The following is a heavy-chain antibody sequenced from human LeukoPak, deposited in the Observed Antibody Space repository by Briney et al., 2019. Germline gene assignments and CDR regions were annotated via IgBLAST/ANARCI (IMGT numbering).Heavy chain of an antibody. CDR1: GFSLSTSGVG. V-gene: IGHV2-5*01. CDR2: IYWNDDK. J-gene: IGHJ3*01. CDR3: AHRFFDLLTGYTYDTFDL. D-gene: IGHD3-9*01. Sequence: SGPTLVKPTQTLTLTCTFSGFSLSTSGVGVGWIRQPPGKALEWLALIYWNDDKRYSPSLKSRLTITKDTSKNQVVLTVTNMDPVDTATYYCAHRFFDLLTGYTYDTFDLWGQGTLVTVSS.